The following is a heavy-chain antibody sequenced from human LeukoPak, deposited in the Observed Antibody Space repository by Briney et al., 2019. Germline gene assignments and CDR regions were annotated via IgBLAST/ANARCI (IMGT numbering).Heavy chain of an antibody. Sequence: PGRSLRLSCEVSGLIFETYGMHWVRQAPGKGLEWVGVISKNGSNTYYGDPVKGRFTISRDNTNNTLSLQMNGLTTEDTGVYFCVKGRRGSSYVHYFDSWGQGTLVTVSS. CDR1: GLIFETYG. J-gene: IGHJ4*02. V-gene: IGHV3-30*18. D-gene: IGHD5-18*01. CDR2: ISKNGSNT. CDR3: VKGRRGSSYVHYFDS.